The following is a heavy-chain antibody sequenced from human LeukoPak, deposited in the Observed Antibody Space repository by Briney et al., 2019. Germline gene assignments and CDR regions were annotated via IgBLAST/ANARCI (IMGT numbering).Heavy chain of an antibody. D-gene: IGHD2-2*01. CDR1: GGSISSSSYY. CDR3: ARQNCSSTSCYAHLIIYYYYYMDV. CDR2: IYYSGST. Sequence: SETLYLTCTVSGGSISSSSYYWGWIRQPPGKGLEWIGSIYYSGSTYYNPSLKSRVTISVDTSKNQFSLKLSSVTAADTAVYYCARQNCSSTSCYAHLIIYYYYYMDVWGKGTTVTVSS. J-gene: IGHJ6*03. V-gene: IGHV4-39*01.